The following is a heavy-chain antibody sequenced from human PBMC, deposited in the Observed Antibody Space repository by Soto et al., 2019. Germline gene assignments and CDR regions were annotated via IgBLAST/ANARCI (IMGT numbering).Heavy chain of an antibody. Sequence: GESLKISCAASGFTFSSYGMHWVRQAPGKGLEWVAVIWYDGSNKYYADSVKGRFTISRDNSKNTLYLQMNSLRAEDTAVYYCARDRLTVDTYDAFDIWGQGTMVTVSS. D-gene: IGHD5-12*01. V-gene: IGHV3-33*08. CDR2: IWYDGSNK. CDR3: ARDRLTVDTYDAFDI. J-gene: IGHJ3*02. CDR1: GFTFSSYG.